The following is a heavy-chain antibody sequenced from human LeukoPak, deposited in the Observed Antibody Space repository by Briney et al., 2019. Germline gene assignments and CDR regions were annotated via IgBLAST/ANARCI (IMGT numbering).Heavy chain of an antibody. Sequence: GGSLRLSCAASGFTFSSYSMNWVRQAPGKGLEWVSAISGSGGSTYYADSVKGRFAISRDNSKNTLYLQMNSLRAEDTAVYYCAKDADSSGYSYLFDYWGQGTLVTVSS. J-gene: IGHJ4*02. CDR1: GFTFSSYS. CDR3: AKDADSSGYSYLFDY. D-gene: IGHD3-22*01. CDR2: ISGSGGST. V-gene: IGHV3-23*01.